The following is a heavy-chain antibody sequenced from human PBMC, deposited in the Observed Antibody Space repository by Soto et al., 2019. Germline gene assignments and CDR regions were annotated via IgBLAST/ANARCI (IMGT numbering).Heavy chain of an antibody. CDR1: GSSFPGYY. J-gene: IGHJ4*02. Sequence: ASVNVCWESCGSSFPGYYMHWMRQATGQGLQGXGWINPTSFGTNYTQKFQGWVTMTRDTSIRTAYMELSRLRSDDTAVYYCARSVDTAMVAVDYWGQGTLVTVSS. D-gene: IGHD5-18*01. CDR3: ARSVDTAMVAVDY. CDR2: INPTSFGT. V-gene: IGHV1-2*04.